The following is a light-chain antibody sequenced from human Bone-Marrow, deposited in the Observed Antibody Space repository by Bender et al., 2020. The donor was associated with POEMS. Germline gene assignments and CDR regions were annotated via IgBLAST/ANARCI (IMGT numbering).Light chain of an antibody. J-gene: IGLJ2*01. Sequence: QSALTQPASVSGSPGQSITISCTGTSSDVGGYNYVSWYQHHPGKAPKLMIYDVNNRPSGVPYRFSGSKSGNTASLTISGLQAEDEADYYCSSYAGSNNFVFGGGTKLTVL. CDR3: SSYAGSNNFV. CDR2: DVN. CDR1: SSDVGGYNY. V-gene: IGLV2-14*03.